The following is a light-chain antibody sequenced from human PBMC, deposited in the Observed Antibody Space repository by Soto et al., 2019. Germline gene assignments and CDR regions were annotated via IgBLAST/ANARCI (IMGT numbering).Light chain of an antibody. CDR2: EDS. V-gene: IGLV2-8*01. CDR1: SSDVGGYNY. Sequence: QSALTQPPSASGSPGQSVTISCTGTSSDVGGYNYVSWYQQHPGKAPKLMIYEDSKRPSGVPDRFSGSKSGNTASLTVSGLQPEDEADYYCSSYAGSNAVFGGGTKLTVL. J-gene: IGLJ2*01. CDR3: SSYAGSNAV.